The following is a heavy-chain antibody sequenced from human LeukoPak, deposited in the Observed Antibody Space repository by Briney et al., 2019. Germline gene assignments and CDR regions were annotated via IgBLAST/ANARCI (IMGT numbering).Heavy chain of an antibody. D-gene: IGHD6-13*01. Sequence: SETLSLTCSVSNGSISSSRYFWGWIRQPPGKGLEWIGSIDYSGSTYYNPSLKSRVTISVDTSKNHFSLDLSSVTAADTAVYYCARDRSSSWYKDFDYWGQGTLVTVSS. CDR1: NGSISSSRYF. CDR3: ARDRSSSWYKDFDY. CDR2: IDYSGST. J-gene: IGHJ4*02. V-gene: IGHV4-39*07.